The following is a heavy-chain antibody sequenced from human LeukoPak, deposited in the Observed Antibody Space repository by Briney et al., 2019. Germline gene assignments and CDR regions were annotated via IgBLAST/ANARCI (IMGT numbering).Heavy chain of an antibody. CDR3: ARGVVPAAMRYWYFDL. CDR2: ISGSGGST. Sequence: GGSLRLSCAASGFTFSSYAMNWVRQAPGKGLEWVSAISGSGGSTYYADSVRGRFTISRDNSKNTLYLQMNSLRPEDTAVYYCARGVVPAAMRYWYFDLWGRGTRVTVSS. V-gene: IGHV3-23*01. D-gene: IGHD2-2*01. J-gene: IGHJ2*01. CDR1: GFTFSSYA.